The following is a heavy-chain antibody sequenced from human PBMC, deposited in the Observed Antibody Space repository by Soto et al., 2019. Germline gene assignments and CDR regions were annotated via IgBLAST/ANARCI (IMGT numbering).Heavy chain of an antibody. D-gene: IGHD2-2*01. J-gene: IGHJ6*02. CDR3: ARADCSSTSCPRMYYYYGMDV. V-gene: IGHV1-69*01. CDR1: GGTFSSYA. Sequence: QVQLVQSGAEVKKPGSSVKVSCNASGGTFSSYAISWVRQAPGQGLEWMGGIIPIFGTANYAQKFQGRVTITADESTSTAYMELSSLRSEDTAVYYCARADCSSTSCPRMYYYYGMDVWGQGTTVTVSS. CDR2: IIPIFGTA.